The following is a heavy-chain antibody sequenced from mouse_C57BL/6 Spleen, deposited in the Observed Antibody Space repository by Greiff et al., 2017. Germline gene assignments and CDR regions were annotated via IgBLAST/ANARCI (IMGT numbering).Heavy chain of an antibody. V-gene: IGHV1-39*01. Sequence: VQLQQPGPELVKPGASVKISCKASGYSFTDYNMNWVKQSNGKSLEWIGVINPNYGTTSYNQKFKGKATLTVDQSSSTAYMQLNSLTSEDSAVYYCARSGYYGSSWYFDVWGTGTTVTVSS. CDR3: ARSGYYGSSWYFDV. D-gene: IGHD1-1*01. J-gene: IGHJ1*03. CDR1: GYSFTDYN. CDR2: INPNYGTT.